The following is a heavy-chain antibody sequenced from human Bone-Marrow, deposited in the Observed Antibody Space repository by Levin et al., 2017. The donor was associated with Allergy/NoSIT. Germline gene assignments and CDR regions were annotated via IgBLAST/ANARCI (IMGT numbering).Heavy chain of an antibody. J-gene: IGHJ3*02. Sequence: GGSLRLSCAASGKTFSDYAMNWVRQAPGKGLEWLASISSSGSYIYYADSVKGRFTISRDNAQNSIFLHMNSLRAEDTAIYYCASPSDYCRTATSCYLAFDTWGQGTTVTVSS. CDR2: ISSSGSYI. D-gene: IGHD2-2*01. CDR1: GKTFSDYA. V-gene: IGHV3-21*01. CDR3: ASPSDYCRTATSCYLAFDT.